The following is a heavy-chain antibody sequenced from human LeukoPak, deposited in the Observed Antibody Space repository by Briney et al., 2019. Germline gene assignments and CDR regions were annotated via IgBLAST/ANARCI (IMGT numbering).Heavy chain of an antibody. V-gene: IGHV3-49*04. J-gene: IGHJ5*02. Sequence: GGSLRLSCTVSRFTFGDYAMSWVRQAPGKGLEWVGFIRSKAYGGTTEYAASLKGRFTISRDDSKSIAYLQMNSLKTEDTAVYYCARGKASAYLNWFDPWGQGTLVTVSS. CDR2: IRSKAYGGTT. CDR1: RFTFGDYA. D-gene: IGHD3-16*01. CDR3: ARGKASAYLNWFDP.